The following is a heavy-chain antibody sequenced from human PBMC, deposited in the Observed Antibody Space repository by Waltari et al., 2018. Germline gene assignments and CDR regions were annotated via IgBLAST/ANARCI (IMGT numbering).Heavy chain of an antibody. J-gene: IGHJ3*02. V-gene: IGHV4-34*01. CDR3: ARLHTTWAPFDI. CDR1: GGSFSGSY. D-gene: IGHD1-1*01. CDR2: INHSGST. Sequence: QVQLQQWGAGLLKPSETLSLTCAFYGGSFSGSYWSWIRKPPGKGLEWIGEINHSGSTNYNPSLKSRVTISGDTSKNQFSLKLSSVTAADTAVYYCARLHTTWAPFDIWGQGTMVTVSS.